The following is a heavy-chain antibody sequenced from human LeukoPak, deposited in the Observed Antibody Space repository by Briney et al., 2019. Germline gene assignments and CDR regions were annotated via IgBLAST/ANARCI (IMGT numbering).Heavy chain of an antibody. CDR3: ARGGAHCSGGSCYSENYYMDV. D-gene: IGHD2-15*01. CDR2: ISWNSGSI. J-gene: IGHJ6*03. V-gene: IGHV3-9*01. Sequence: GGSLRLSCAASGFTFDDYAMHWVRQAPGKGLEWVSGISWNSGSIGYADSVKGRFTISRDNAKNSLYLQMNSLRAEDTALYYCARGGAHCSGGSCYSENYYMDVWGKGTTVTVSS. CDR1: GFTFDDYA.